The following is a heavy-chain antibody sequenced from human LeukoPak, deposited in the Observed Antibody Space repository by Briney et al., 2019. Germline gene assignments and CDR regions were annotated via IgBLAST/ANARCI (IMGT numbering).Heavy chain of an antibody. CDR2: ISYDGSNK. J-gene: IGHJ4*02. CDR3: AKGGLVTTPFDY. D-gene: IGHD4-23*01. V-gene: IGHV3-30*18. Sequence: PGGSLRLSCAASGFTFSSYGMPWVRQAPGKGLEWVAVISYDGSNKYYADSVKGRFTISRDNSKNTLYLQMNSLRAEDTAVYYCAKGGLVTTPFDYWGQGTLVTVSS. CDR1: GFTFSSYG.